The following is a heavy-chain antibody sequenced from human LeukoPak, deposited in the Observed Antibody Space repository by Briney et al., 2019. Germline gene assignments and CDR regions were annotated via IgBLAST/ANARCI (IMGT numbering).Heavy chain of an antibody. CDR1: GFTVSSNY. CDR3: VRSPGDGVDFDY. Sequence: GGSLRLSCAASGFTVSSNYMSWVRQAPGKGLEWVSVIYSGGSTYYADSVKGRFTISRDNSKNTLYLQMNSLTTEDTAVYYCVRSPGDGVDFDYWGQGTLVTVSS. V-gene: IGHV3-53*01. J-gene: IGHJ4*02. CDR2: IYSGGST. D-gene: IGHD3-10*01.